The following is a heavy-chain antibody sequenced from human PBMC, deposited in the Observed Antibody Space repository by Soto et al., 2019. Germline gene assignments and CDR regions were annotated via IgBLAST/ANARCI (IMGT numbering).Heavy chain of an antibody. CDR3: ARYCSSTSSPRGNWFDP. J-gene: IGHJ5*02. D-gene: IGHD2-2*01. V-gene: IGHV4-30-4*01. Sequence: PSETLSLTCTVSGGSISSGDYYWSWIRQPPGKGLEWIGYIYYSGSTYYNPSLKSRVTISVDTSKNQFSLKLSSVTAADTAVYYCARYCSSTSSPRGNWFDPWGQGTLVTVSS. CDR1: GGSISSGDYY. CDR2: IYYSGST.